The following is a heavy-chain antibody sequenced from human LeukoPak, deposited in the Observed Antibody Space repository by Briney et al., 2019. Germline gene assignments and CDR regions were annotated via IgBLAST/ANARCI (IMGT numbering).Heavy chain of an antibody. Sequence: GASVKVSCKASGYTFISYYLHWVRQAPGQGLEWMGIINPSGGSTNYAQKLQGRVTMTTDTSTSTAYMELRSLRSDDTAVYYCARDRIVGATRPPTIFDYWGQGTLVTVSS. CDR3: ARDRIVGATRPPTIFDY. CDR1: GYTFISYY. V-gene: IGHV1-46*01. J-gene: IGHJ4*02. D-gene: IGHD1-26*01. CDR2: INPSGGST.